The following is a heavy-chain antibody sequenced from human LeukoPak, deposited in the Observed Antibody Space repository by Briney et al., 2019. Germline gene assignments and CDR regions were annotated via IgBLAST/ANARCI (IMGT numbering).Heavy chain of an antibody. D-gene: IGHD1-26*01. CDR1: GYTFTSYG. CDR3: ACTVGADIPDAFDI. V-gene: IGHV1-18*01. J-gene: IGHJ3*02. CDR2: ISAYNGNT. Sequence: GASVKVSGKASGYTFTSYGISWVRQAPGQGLEWMGWISAYNGNTNYAQKLQGRVTMTTDTSTSTAYMELRSLRSDDTAVYYCACTVGADIPDAFDIWGQGTMVTVSS.